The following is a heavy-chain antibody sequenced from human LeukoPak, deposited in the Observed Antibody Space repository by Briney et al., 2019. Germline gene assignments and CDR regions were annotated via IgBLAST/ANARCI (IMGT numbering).Heavy chain of an antibody. Sequence: ASVKVSCKVSGYTLTELSTHWVRQAPGKGLEWMGGFDPEDGERIYAQKFQDRVTMTEDTSTDTAYMELSYLRSEDTAMYYCATALRLEALDLWGHGTMDTVSS. D-gene: IGHD3-22*01. CDR3: ATALRLEALDL. CDR2: FDPEDGER. J-gene: IGHJ3*01. CDR1: GYTLTELS. V-gene: IGHV1-24*01.